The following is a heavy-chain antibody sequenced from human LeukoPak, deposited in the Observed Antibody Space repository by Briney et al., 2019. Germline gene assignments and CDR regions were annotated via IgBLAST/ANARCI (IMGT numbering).Heavy chain of an antibody. D-gene: IGHD4-23*01. Sequence: PSETLSLTCTVSGGSISSYYWSWIRQPPGKGLEWIWYIYYSGSTTYNPSLKSRVTISVDTSKNPFSLKLSSVTAADTAVYYCARHTTVVNGNWYFDLWGRGTLVTVSS. CDR3: ARHTTVVNGNWYFDL. V-gene: IGHV4-59*08. J-gene: IGHJ2*01. CDR2: IYYSGST. CDR1: GGSISSYY.